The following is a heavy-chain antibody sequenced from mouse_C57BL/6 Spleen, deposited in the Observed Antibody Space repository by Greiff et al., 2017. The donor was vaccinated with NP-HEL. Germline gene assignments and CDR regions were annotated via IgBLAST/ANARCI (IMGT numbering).Heavy chain of an antibody. Sequence: VMLVESGPGLVAPSQSLSITCTVSGFSLTSYGVSWVRQPPGKGLEWLGVIWGDGSTKYHSALISRLSSSKDNSKSQVCLKLNSLQTDDTATSYGAKMVTTYFDYWGQGTPLTVSS. CDR2: IWGDGST. J-gene: IGHJ2*01. CDR1: GFSLTSYG. D-gene: IGHD2-2*01. V-gene: IGHV2-3*01. CDR3: AKMVTTYFDY.